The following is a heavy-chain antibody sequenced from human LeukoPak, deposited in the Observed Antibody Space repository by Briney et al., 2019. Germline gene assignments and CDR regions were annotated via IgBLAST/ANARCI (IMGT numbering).Heavy chain of an antibody. V-gene: IGHV3-30*18. D-gene: IGHD6-19*01. CDR3: AKEISVAGSGEYAFDI. J-gene: IGHJ3*02. CDR1: GFTFTSYG. CDR2: ISYDGSNK. Sequence: GRSLRLSCAASGFTFTSYGMHWVRQAPGKGLEWVAVISYDGSNKYYADSVKGRFTISRDNSKNMLYLQMNSLRAEDTAVYYCAKEISVAGSGEYAFDIWGQGTMVTVSS.